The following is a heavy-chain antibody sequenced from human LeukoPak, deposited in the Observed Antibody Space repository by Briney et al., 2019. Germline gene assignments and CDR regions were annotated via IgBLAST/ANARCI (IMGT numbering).Heavy chain of an antibody. CDR1: GYSISSGYY. Sequence: SETLSLTCTVSGYSISSGYYWGWIRQPPGKGLEWIGSIYHSGSTYYNPSLKSRVTISVDTSKNQFSLKLSSVTAADTAVYYCARDYSGSYSDWGQRTLVTVSS. J-gene: IGHJ4*02. D-gene: IGHD1-26*01. CDR3: ARDYSGSYSD. V-gene: IGHV4-38-2*02. CDR2: IYHSGST.